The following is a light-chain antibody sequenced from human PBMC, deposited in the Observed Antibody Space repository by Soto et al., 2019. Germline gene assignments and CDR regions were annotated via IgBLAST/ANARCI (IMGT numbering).Light chain of an antibody. Sequence: EIVMTQSPATLSVSPGERATLSCRASQSVSSNLAWYQQKPGQAPRLLIYGASTRATGIPARFSGSGSGTEFTLTISSLQSEDFAVYYCQQYVSSPPYTFGQGTKLEIK. CDR3: QQYVSSPPYT. CDR1: QSVSSN. CDR2: GAS. V-gene: IGKV3-15*01. J-gene: IGKJ2*01.